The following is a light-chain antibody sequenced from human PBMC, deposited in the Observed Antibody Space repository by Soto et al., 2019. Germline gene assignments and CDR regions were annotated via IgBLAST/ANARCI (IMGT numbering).Light chain of an antibody. J-gene: IGKJ4*01. V-gene: IGKV1-27*01. CDR1: QGINIF. CDR2: GAS. Sequence: DVQMTQSPSSLSASLLDRVTISFRASQGINIFLAWYQQKPGKVPKLLIYGASTLQSGVPSRFSGSGSGTDFTLTISSLQPEDVATYYCQRYDSAPLTFGGGTKVDIK. CDR3: QRYDSAPLT.